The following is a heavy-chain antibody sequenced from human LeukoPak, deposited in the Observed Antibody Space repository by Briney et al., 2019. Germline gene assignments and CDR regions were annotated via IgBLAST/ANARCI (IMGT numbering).Heavy chain of an antibody. CDR3: ARDHDGYWYFDL. D-gene: IGHD3-3*01. Sequence: SQTLSLTSTVSGGSISSGGYYWSWIRQHPGKGLEWIGYIYYSGSTYYNPSLKSRVTISVDTSKNQFSLKLSSVTAADTAVYYCARDHDGYWYFDLWGRGTLVTVSS. J-gene: IGHJ2*01. CDR1: GGSISSGGYY. V-gene: IGHV4-31*03. CDR2: IYYSGST.